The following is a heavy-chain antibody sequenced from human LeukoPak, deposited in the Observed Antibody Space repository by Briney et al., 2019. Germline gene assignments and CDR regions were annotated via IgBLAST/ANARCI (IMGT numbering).Heavy chain of an antibody. V-gene: IGHV3-21*06. Sequence: GGSLRLSCAASGFTFSSYSMNWVRQAPGKGLEWVSSISSSSSYIYYADSVKGRFTISSDNAKNSLYLQMNSLRAEDTAVYYCARESPPQYSYDSSSYLGPMDAFDIWGQGTMVTVSS. D-gene: IGHD3-22*01. CDR3: ARESPPQYSYDSSSYLGPMDAFDI. CDR2: ISSSSSYI. J-gene: IGHJ3*02. CDR1: GFTFSSYS.